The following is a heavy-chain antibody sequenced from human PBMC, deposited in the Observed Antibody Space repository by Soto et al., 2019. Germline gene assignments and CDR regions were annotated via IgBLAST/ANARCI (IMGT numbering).Heavy chain of an antibody. CDR2: ISPNSGAT. Sequence: QVQLVQSEGELRQPGASVTVSCRASGYTFTSYGIIWVRQAPGQGLEWMGYISPNSGATTYAQNLQGRLTLTTDTSTSTAYMELGSLSSDDTAIYYCVREMWNRSGPQNLFDYWGLGALVTVSS. V-gene: IGHV1-18*01. CDR1: GYTFTSYG. J-gene: IGHJ4*02. D-gene: IGHD6-25*01. CDR3: VREMWNRSGPQNLFDY.